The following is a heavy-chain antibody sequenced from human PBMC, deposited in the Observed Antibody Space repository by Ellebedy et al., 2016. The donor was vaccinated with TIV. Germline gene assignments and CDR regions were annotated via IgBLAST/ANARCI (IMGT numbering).Heavy chain of an antibody. V-gene: IGHV4-59*01. CDR1: GGSISRYY. CDR2: VYYSGTT. D-gene: IGHD1-20*01. CDR3: ARSSITGNPDFDY. J-gene: IGHJ4*02. Sequence: MPGGSLRLSCTVSGGSISRYYWSWIRQPPGNGLEWIGYVYYSGTTNYNPSLKSRVTIAVDTSKIQFSLKLSSVTAADTAVYYCARSSITGNPDFDYWGQGTLVTVSS.